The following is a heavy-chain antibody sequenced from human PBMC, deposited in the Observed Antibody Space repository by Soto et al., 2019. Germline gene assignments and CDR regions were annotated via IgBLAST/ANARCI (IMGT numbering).Heavy chain of an antibody. CDR2: LYYSGST. CDR3: ARTGERWILGYYFDY. CDR1: GGSISSSNYY. V-gene: IGHV4-39*07. Sequence: PSETLSLTCTISGGSISSSNYYWGWIRQPPGKGLEWIGSLYYSGSTYYNPSLKSRVTISVDTSKNQFSLKLSSVTAADTAVYYCARTGERWILGYYFDYWGQGTLVTVSS. D-gene: IGHD2-2*03. J-gene: IGHJ4*02.